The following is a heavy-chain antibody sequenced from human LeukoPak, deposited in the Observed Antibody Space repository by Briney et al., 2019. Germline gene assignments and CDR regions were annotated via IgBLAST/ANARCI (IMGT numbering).Heavy chain of an antibody. CDR3: ARYQTGTMFAV. V-gene: IGHV4-59*01. J-gene: IGHJ4*02. CDR2: IYYSGST. D-gene: IGHD1/OR15-1a*01. Sequence: SETLSLTCTVSGGSISSYYWTWIRQPPGKGLEWIGYIYYSGSTNYNPSLKSRVTISVDTSKNQFSLKLSSVTAADTAVYYCARYQTGTMFAVWGQGTLVTVSS. CDR1: GGSISSYY.